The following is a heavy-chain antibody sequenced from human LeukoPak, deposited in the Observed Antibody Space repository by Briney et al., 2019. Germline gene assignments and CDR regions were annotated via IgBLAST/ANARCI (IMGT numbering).Heavy chain of an antibody. CDR1: GFTFSSYS. V-gene: IGHV3-21*01. D-gene: IGHD3-22*01. CDR2: ISSSSSYI. CDR3: ARDRGGYYDSSGYYSPHAFDI. J-gene: IGHJ3*02. Sequence: GGSLRLSCAASGFTFSSYSMNWVRQAPGKGLEWVSSISSSSSYIYYADSVKGRFTISRDNAKNSLYLQMDSLRAEDTAVYYCARDRGGYYDSSGYYSPHAFDIWGQRTMVTVSS.